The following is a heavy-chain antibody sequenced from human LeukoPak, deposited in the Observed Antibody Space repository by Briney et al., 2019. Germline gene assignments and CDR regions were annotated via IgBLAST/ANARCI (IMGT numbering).Heavy chain of an antibody. CDR3: ARGVVVAAINWFDP. J-gene: IGHJ5*02. D-gene: IGHD2-15*01. CDR2: INTNTGNP. Sequence: ASVKVSCKASGYTFTSYAMNWVRQAPGQGLEWMGWINTNTGNPTYAQGFTGRFVFSLDASVSTAYLQISSLKAEDTAVYYCARGVVVAAINWFDPWGQGTLVTVSS. CDR1: GYTFTSYA. V-gene: IGHV7-4-1*02.